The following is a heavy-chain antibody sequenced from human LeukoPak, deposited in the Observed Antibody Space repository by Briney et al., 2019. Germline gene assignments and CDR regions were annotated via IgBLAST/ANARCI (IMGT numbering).Heavy chain of an antibody. CDR1: GFTFSSYA. CDR3: AKGRWQLWSPYDY. D-gene: IGHD5-18*01. V-gene: IGHV3-23*01. J-gene: IGHJ4*02. CDR2: ISGSGGST. Sequence: GGSLRLSCAASGFTFSSYAMSWVRQAPGKGLEWVSAISGSGGSTYYADSVKGRFTISRDNSKNTLYLQMNSQRAEDTAVYYCAKGRWQLWSPYDYWGQGTLVTVSS.